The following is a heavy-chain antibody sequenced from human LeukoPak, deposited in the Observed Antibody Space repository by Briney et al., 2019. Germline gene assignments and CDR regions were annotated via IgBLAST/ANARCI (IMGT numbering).Heavy chain of an antibody. CDR1: GFTFSNYW. V-gene: IGHV3-7*01. CDR2: INREGSKK. CDR3: VRDSGAYSSVYYDAFDF. J-gene: IGHJ3*01. D-gene: IGHD5/OR15-5a*01. Sequence: GGSLRLSCAASGFTFSNYWMIWVRQAPGKGLEWVANINREGSKKHYADSVNGRFTISRDNAKNSMFLQMNSLRVDDTAMYYCVRDSGAYSSVYYDAFDFWGQGTVVTVSS.